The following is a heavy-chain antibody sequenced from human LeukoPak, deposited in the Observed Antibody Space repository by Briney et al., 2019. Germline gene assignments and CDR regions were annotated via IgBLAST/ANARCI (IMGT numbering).Heavy chain of an antibody. Sequence: PSETLSLTCTVSGGSISSYYWSWIRQPAGKGLELIGRIYTSGSTNYNRSLKSRVTMSVDTSKNQFPLKLSSVTAADTAVYYCARDSSGWDEYFQHWGQGTLVTVSS. CDR1: GGSISSYY. CDR3: ARDSSGWDEYFQH. J-gene: IGHJ1*01. D-gene: IGHD6-19*01. V-gene: IGHV4-4*07. CDR2: IYTSGST.